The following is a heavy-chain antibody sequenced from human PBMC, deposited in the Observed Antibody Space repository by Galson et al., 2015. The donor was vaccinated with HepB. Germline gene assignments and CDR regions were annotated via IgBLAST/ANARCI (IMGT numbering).Heavy chain of an antibody. CDR2: IYYSGST. V-gene: IGHV4-39*01. CDR3: ARNLTPNNTNWYQAEY. D-gene: IGHD6-13*01. Sequence: SETLSLTCTVSGGSVSSGSYYWGRIRQPPGKGLEWIGTIYYSGSTYYNPSLKSRVTISVDTSKNQFSLRLTSVTAADTAVYYCARNLTPNNTNWYQAEYWGQGTLVTVSS. CDR1: GGSVSSGSYY. J-gene: IGHJ4*02.